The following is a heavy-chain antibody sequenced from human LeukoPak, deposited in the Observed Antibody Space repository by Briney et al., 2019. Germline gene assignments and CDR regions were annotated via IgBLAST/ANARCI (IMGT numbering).Heavy chain of an antibody. CDR2: ITSSSSYI. CDR1: GFTFSSYS. J-gene: IGHJ4*02. V-gene: IGHV3-21*01. Sequence: PGGSLRLSCAASGFTFSSYSMNWVRQAPGKGREWVSSITSSSSYIYYADSVKGRFTISRDNAKNSLYLQMNSLRAEDTAVYYNARDSLGVPLLEPIDYWGQGTLVTVSS. D-gene: IGHD1-1*01. CDR3: ARDSLGVPLLEPIDY.